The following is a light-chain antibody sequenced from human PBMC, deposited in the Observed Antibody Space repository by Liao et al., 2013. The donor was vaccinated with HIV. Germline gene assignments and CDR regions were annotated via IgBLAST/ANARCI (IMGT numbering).Light chain of an antibody. Sequence: SYELTQPPSVSVSPGQTASITCSGETLANTYAYWYQQKPGQSPVLVIYQDTKRPSGIPERFSGFNFGNTATLTISGTQAMDEGDYYCQAWDSSAVVFGGGTKLTVL. V-gene: IGLV3-1*01. CDR2: QDT. J-gene: IGLJ2*01. CDR3: QAWDSSAVV. CDR1: TLANTY.